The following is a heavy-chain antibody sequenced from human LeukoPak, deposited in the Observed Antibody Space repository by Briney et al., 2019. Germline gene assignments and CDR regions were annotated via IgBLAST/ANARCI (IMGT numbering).Heavy chain of an antibody. CDR1: GFTLSSYA. V-gene: IGHV3-23*01. CDR3: AKNDYGDY. J-gene: IGHJ4*02. Sequence: PGGSLRLSCAASGFTLSSYAMNWVRQAPGKGLGWVSGISDSAGITFYADSVKGRFTISRDNSKNTLYLQMNSLRAEDTAVYYCAKNDYGDYWGQGTLVTVSS. CDR2: ISDSAGIT.